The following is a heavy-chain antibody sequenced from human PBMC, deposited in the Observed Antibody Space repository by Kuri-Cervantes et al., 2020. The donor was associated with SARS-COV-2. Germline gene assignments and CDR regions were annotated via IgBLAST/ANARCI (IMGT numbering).Heavy chain of an antibody. CDR1: GFTLRSYT. D-gene: IGHD4-17*01. Sequence: GGSLRLSCVASGFTLRSYTVQWVRQPPGKGLEWVSSIGSDSAYRYTAETVKGRFTISRDNAKNSLYLQMNSLRAEDTAVYYCARDLSPTRRIFDYGDSSGPHDAFDIWGQGTMVTV. J-gene: IGHJ3*02. CDR3: ARDLSPTRRIFDYGDSSGPHDAFDI. V-gene: IGHV3-21*01. CDR2: IGSDSAYR.